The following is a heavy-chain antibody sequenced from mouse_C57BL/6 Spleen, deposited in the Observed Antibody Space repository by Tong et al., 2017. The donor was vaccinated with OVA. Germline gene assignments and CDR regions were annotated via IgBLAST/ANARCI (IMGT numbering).Heavy chain of an antibody. V-gene: IGHV1-18*01. D-gene: IGHD1-1*01. J-gene: IGHJ1*03. CDR2: INPNNGGT. CDR3: AREDTTVVAHWYFDV. CDR1: GYTFTDYN. Sequence: EVQLQESGPELVKPGASVKIPCKASGYTFTDYNMDWVKQSHGKSLEWIGDINPNNGGTIYNQKFKGKATLTVDKSSSTAYMELRSLTSEDTAVYYCAREDTTVVAHWYFDVWGTGTTVTVSS.